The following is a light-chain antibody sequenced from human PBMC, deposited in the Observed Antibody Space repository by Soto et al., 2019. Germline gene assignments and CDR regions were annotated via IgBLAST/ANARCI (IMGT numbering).Light chain of an antibody. J-gene: IGKJ4*01. Sequence: AGQLPPSHSSLSAAVGESVQIYFRASQGIGSALAWYQQNPGKAPKVLIYDAYSLESGVPSRFSGSGSGTEFTLTISSLQPEDIATYYCQQYDNLPLTCGGGPTGDLK. CDR2: DAY. CDR1: QGIGSA. CDR3: QQYDNLPLT. V-gene: IGKV1D-13*01.